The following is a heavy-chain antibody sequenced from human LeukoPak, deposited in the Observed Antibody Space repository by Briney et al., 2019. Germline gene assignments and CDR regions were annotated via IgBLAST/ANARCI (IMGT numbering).Heavy chain of an antibody. CDR2: ISASGGNT. CDR3: AKYFEAGRLLPSY. V-gene: IGHV3-23*01. J-gene: IGHJ4*02. Sequence: TGGSLRLSCAASGFTFSSYAMTWVRQAPGKGLKWVSAISASGGNTYYADSVKGRFTISRDNSKNTLYLQMNSLRAEDTAVYYCAKYFEAGRLLPSYWGQGTLVTVSS. CDR1: GFTFSSYA. D-gene: IGHD3-22*01.